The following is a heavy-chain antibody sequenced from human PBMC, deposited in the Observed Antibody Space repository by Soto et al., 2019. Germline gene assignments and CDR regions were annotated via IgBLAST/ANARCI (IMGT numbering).Heavy chain of an antibody. Sequence: ASVTVSCTASGYTFTSYDINWVRQATGQGLEWMGWMNPNSGNTGYAQKFQGRVTMTRNTSISTAYMELSSLRSEDTAVYYCGREDSYGSGSVWGKGTTVTVSS. CDR3: GREDSYGSGSV. CDR1: GYTFTSYD. V-gene: IGHV1-8*01. J-gene: IGHJ6*04. CDR2: MNPNSGNT. D-gene: IGHD3-10*01.